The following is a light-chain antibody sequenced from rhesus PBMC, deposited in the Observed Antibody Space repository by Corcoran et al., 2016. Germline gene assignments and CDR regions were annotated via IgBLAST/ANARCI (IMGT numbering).Light chain of an antibody. J-gene: IGKJ4*01. CDR1: EIVDNY. Sequence: DIQMTQSPSSLSASVGDRVTISCRTSEIVDNYLHWYQQKPGKAPRLLSYKASTLQSGVPSSFSGSGSGRDVTLTISSVQPEDFATYYCQHSYGIPLTFGGGTKVDLK. CDR3: QHSYGIPLT. V-gene: IGKV1-74*01. CDR2: KAS.